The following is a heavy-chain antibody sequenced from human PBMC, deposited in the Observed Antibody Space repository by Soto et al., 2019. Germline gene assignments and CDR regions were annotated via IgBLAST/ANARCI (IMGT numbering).Heavy chain of an antibody. V-gene: IGHV1-3*01. D-gene: IGHD1-7*01. Sequence: GASVKVSCKASGYTFTSYAMHWVRQAPGQRLEWMGWINAGNGNTKYSQKFQGRVTITRDTSASTAYMELSSLRSEDTAVYYCARGYMGITGTTRVWFDPWGQGTLVTVSS. CDR1: GYTFTSYA. J-gene: IGHJ5*02. CDR2: INAGNGNT. CDR3: ARGYMGITGTTRVWFDP.